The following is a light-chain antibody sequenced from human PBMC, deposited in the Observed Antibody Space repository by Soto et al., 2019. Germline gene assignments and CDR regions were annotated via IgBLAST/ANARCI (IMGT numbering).Light chain of an antibody. J-gene: IGLJ3*02. CDR2: YNS. Sequence: QSVLTQPPSVSGAPGQRVTISCTGSSSNIGAGYDVNWYQQFPGTAPKLLIYYNSNRPSGVPDRFSGSKSGTSASLAITGLQAEDEADYYCQSYDSSLSGRNWVFGGGTKLTVL. CDR3: QSYDSSLSGRNWV. CDR1: SSNIGAGYD. V-gene: IGLV1-40*01.